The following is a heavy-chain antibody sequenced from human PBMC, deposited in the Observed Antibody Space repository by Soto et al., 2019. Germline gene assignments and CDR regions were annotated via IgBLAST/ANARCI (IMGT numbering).Heavy chain of an antibody. D-gene: IGHD3-10*01. CDR2: MNPNSGDT. CDR3: ARVNYYGSGSYEDFFYYYGLDV. J-gene: IGHJ6*02. Sequence: QVQLVQSGAEVKKHGASVKVSCKASGYTFSTYDINWVRQAPGQGLEWMGWMNPNSGDTGYAQKFLGRVTMTRDSSIRTVYMELSSLSSEDTAVYYCARVNYYGSGSYEDFFYYYGLDVWGQGTTVTVSS. V-gene: IGHV1-8*01. CDR1: GYTFSTYD.